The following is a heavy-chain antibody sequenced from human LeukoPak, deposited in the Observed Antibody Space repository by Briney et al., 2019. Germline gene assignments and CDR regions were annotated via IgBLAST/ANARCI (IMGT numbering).Heavy chain of an antibody. CDR2: IDSDGSTT. D-gene: IGHD4-23*01. CDR3: VRRAGGYSHPYDY. CDR1: GFTFSSYW. Sequence: GGSLRLSCAASGFTFSSYWMHWVRQAPGKGLVWVSRIDSDGSTTRYADSVKGRFTISRDNAKNTLYLQMNSLRAEDTAVYYCVRRAGGYSHPYDYWGQGTLVTVSS. V-gene: IGHV3-74*01. J-gene: IGHJ4*02.